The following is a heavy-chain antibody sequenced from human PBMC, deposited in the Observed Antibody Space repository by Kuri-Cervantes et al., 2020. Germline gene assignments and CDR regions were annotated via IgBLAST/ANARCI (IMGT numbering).Heavy chain of an antibody. CDR3: AHSGIFEAFDT. CDR2: IYHSGST. D-gene: IGHD3-3*01. Sequence: SETLSLTCAVSGYSISSGYYWGWIRQPPGKGLEWIGSIYHSGSTYYNPSLKSRVTISVDTSKNQFSLKLSSVTAADTAVYYCAHSGIFEAFDTWGQGTMVTVSS. CDR1: GYSISSGYY. V-gene: IGHV4-38-2*01. J-gene: IGHJ3*02.